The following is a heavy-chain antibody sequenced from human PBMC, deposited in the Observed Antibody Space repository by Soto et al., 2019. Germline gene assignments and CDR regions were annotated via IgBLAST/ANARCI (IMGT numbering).Heavy chain of an antibody. CDR3: AKTGFWSDYRVADY. CDR1: GGSISSSSSY. D-gene: IGHD3-3*01. Sequence: QLQLQESGPGLVKPSETLSLTCTVSGGSISSSSSYWGWIRQPPGKGLEWIGSLNYSGSTDYNPSLKSRITMSVDTSKNQFSLKLNSVTAADTAVYFCAKTGFWSDYRVADYWGQGTLVTVSS. V-gene: IGHV4-39*01. CDR2: LNYSGST. J-gene: IGHJ4*02.